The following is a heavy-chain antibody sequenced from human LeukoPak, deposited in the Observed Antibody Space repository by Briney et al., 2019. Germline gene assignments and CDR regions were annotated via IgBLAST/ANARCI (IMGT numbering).Heavy chain of an antibody. CDR2: ISSSSSYI. CDR3: ALDLLSANHMDV. CDR1: GFTFSSYS. J-gene: IGHJ6*02. Sequence: GGSLRLSCAASGFTFSSYSMNWDRQAPGKGLEWVSSISSSSSYIYYADSVKGRFTISRDNSKNTLYLQMNSLRAEDTAVYYCALDLLSANHMDVWGQGTTVTVSS. V-gene: IGHV3-21*01. D-gene: IGHD3-10*01.